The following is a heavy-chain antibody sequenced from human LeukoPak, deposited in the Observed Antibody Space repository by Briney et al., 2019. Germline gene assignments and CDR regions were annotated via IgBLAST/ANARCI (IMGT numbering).Heavy chain of an antibody. Sequence: ASVKVSCKASGYAFTSYGISWVRQAPGQGLEWMGWISAYNGNTNYAQKLQGRVTMTTDTSTSTAYMELRSLRSDDTAVYYCARDPGSGWSPHAFDIWGQGTMVTVSS. J-gene: IGHJ3*02. V-gene: IGHV1-18*01. CDR2: ISAYNGNT. CDR1: GYAFTSYG. D-gene: IGHD6-19*01. CDR3: ARDPGSGWSPHAFDI.